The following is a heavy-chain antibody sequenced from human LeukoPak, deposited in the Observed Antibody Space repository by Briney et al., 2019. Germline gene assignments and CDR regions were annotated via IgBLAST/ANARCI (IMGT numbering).Heavy chain of an antibody. CDR3: AREWAVPAASGLDV. V-gene: IGHV3-7*01. D-gene: IGHD2-2*01. J-gene: IGHJ6*04. CDR2: IKQDGSEK. Sequence: GGPLRLSCAASGFTFSSYWMSWVRQAPGKGLEWVANIKQDGSEKYYVDSVKGRFTISRDNAKNSLYLQMNRLRAEDTAVYYCAREWAVPAASGLDVWGKGTTVTVSS. CDR1: GFTFSSYW.